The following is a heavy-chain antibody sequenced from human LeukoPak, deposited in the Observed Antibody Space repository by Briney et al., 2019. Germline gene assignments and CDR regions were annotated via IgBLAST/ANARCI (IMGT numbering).Heavy chain of an antibody. D-gene: IGHD6-19*01. CDR2: IIPILGIA. V-gene: IGHV1-69*04. J-gene: IGHJ5*02. Sequence: VASVKVSCKASGGTFSSYAISWVRQAPGQGLEWMGRIIPILGIANYAQKFQGRVTITADKSTSTAYMELSSLRSEDTAVYYCARGSLWLVHWFDPWGQGTLVTVSS. CDR3: ARGSLWLVHWFDP. CDR1: GGTFSSYA.